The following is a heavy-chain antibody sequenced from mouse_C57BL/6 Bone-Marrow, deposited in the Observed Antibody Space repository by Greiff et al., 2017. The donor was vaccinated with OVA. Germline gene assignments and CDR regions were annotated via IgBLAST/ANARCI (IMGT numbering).Heavy chain of an antibody. Sequence: VQLQESGAELVRPGTSVKVSCKASGYAFTNYLIEWVKQRPGQGLEWIGVINPGSGGTTYNEKFKGKATLTADKSSSTAYMQLRSLTSEDSAVYVCARSGYGNYYAMDYWGQGTSVTVSA. J-gene: IGHJ4*01. CDR2: INPGSGGT. CDR3: ARSGYGNYYAMDY. D-gene: IGHD2-1*01. CDR1: GYAFTNYL. V-gene: IGHV1-54*01.